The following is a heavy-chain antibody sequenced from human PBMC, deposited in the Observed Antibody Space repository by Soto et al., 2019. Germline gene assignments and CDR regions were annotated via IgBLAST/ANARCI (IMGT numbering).Heavy chain of an antibody. CDR3: AKGRASDCPGCTQDY. J-gene: IGHJ4*02. D-gene: IGHD2-21*02. CDR2: VSGSGDST. Sequence: EVQLLESGGGLAQPGGSLRLSCAASAFTFSSYAMSWVRQAPGKGLEWVSAVSGSGDSTYYADSVKGRFTISRDNSKNTLKLQMNSLRAEDTAVYYCAKGRASDCPGCTQDYWGQGTLVTVSS. V-gene: IGHV3-23*01. CDR1: AFTFSSYA.